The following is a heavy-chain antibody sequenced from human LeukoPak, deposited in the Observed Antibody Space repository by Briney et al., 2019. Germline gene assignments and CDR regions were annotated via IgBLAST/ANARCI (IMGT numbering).Heavy chain of an antibody. CDR1: GFTFRSHA. Sequence: GGSLRLSCVGSGFTFRSHAMSWVRQAPEKGLEFVSGIYENGGTTYYADSVKGRFSISRDNSKNTLYLQMDSLRGEDTAVYYCATTGIVAVLGMDVWGQGTTVTVSS. V-gene: IGHV3-23*01. CDR2: IYENGGTT. CDR3: ATTGIVAVLGMDV. D-gene: IGHD2-2*01. J-gene: IGHJ6*02.